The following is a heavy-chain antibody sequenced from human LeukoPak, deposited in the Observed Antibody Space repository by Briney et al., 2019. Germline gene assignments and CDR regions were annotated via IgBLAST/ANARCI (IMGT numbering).Heavy chain of an antibody. D-gene: IGHD6-13*01. Sequence: ASVKVSCKASGYTFSGDYVHWVRQAPGQGLEWMGWMNPNSGNTGYAQKFQGRVTMTRNTSISTAYMELSSLRSEDTAVYYCARVTAAAGIGNSYYYYYMDVWGKGTTVTVSS. CDR2: MNPNSGNT. CDR1: GYTFSGDY. CDR3: ARVTAAAGIGNSYYYYYMDV. V-gene: IGHV1-8*02. J-gene: IGHJ6*03.